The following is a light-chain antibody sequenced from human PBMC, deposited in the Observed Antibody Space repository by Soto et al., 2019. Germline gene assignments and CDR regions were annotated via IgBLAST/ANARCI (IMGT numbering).Light chain of an antibody. Sequence: EIVMTQSPATLSVSPGGRATLSCRASQSIYSYLAWYQQKPGQSPRLLIYGASTRATGIPARFSGSGSGTEFTLTISSLQSEDFAVYFCQQYNDWPRTFGQGTKVEIK. J-gene: IGKJ1*01. CDR2: GAS. V-gene: IGKV3-15*01. CDR1: QSIYSY. CDR3: QQYNDWPRT.